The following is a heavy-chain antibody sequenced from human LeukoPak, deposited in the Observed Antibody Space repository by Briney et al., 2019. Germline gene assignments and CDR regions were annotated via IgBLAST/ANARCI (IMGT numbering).Heavy chain of an antibody. CDR1: GFTFSSYA. V-gene: IGHV3-30*04. Sequence: GGSLRLSCAASGFTFSSYAMHWVRQAPGKGLEWVAVISYDGSNKYFADSVKGRFTISRDNSKNTLYLQMNSLRAEDTAVYYCAKGPHGLVTAFDYWGQGTLVTVSS. J-gene: IGHJ4*02. CDR3: AKGPHGLVTAFDY. D-gene: IGHD3/OR15-3a*01. CDR2: ISYDGSNK.